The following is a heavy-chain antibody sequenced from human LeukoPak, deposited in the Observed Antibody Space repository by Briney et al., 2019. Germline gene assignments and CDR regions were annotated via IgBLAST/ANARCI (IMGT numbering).Heavy chain of an antibody. CDR2: IKQDGSEK. CDR3: ARGRTTFDP. J-gene: IGHJ5*02. Sequence: GGSLRLSCAASGFTVSSNYMSWVRQAPGKGLEWVAKIKQDGSEKYYVDSVKGRFTISRDNAKNSLYLQMNSLRAEDTAVYYCARGRTTFDPWGQGTLVTVSS. D-gene: IGHD4-11*01. CDR1: GFTVSSNY. V-gene: IGHV3-7*01.